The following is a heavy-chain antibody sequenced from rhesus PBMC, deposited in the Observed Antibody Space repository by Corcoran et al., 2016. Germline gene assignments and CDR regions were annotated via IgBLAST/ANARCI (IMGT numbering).Heavy chain of an antibody. CDR1: GGSISSSNW. CDR3: ARHEDIAAAGRFDV. Sequence: QVQLQESGPAVVKPSETLSLTCAVSGGSISSSNWWSWIRQSPGKGLEWIGGIYGSGGSTEYTPSLKSRVTISIDTSKNKFSLKLSSVTAADTAVDYCARHEDIAAAGRFDVWGPGVLVTVSS. D-gene: IGHD6-25*01. V-gene: IGHV4-93*02. J-gene: IGHJ5-1*01. CDR2: IYGSGGST.